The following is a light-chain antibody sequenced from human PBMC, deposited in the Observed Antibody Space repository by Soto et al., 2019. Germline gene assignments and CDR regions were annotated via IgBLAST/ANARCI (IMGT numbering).Light chain of an antibody. V-gene: IGKV2-28*01. CDR2: LGS. CDR3: MQALQIPWT. Sequence: DIVMTQSPLSLPVTPGEPASISCRSSQSLLHNDGYNFLGWYLQKPGQSPQLLIYLGSNRASGVPDRFSGSGSGTDFTLKISRVEAEDVGVYYCMQALQIPWTFDQGTKVEIK. J-gene: IGKJ1*01. CDR1: QSLLHNDGYNF.